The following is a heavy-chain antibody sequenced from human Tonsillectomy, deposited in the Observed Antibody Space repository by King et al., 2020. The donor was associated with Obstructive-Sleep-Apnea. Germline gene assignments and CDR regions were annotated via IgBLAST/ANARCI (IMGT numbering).Heavy chain of an antibody. CDR1: GYTFTGYY. Sequence: QLVQSGAEVKKPGASVKVSCKASGYTFTGYYMHWVRQAPGQGLEWMGWINPNSGGTNYAQKFQGRVTMTRDTSISTAYMELSRLRSDDTAVYYCARDGGADSSSWYAVTAIPDPFDYWGQGTLVTVSS. D-gene: IGHD6-13*01. J-gene: IGHJ4*02. CDR2: INPNSGGT. CDR3: ARDGGADSSSWYAVTAIPDPFDY. V-gene: IGHV1-2*02.